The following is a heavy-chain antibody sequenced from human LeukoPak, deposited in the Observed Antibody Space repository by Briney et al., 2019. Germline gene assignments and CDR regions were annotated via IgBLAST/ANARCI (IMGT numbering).Heavy chain of an antibody. CDR2: IYYSGST. D-gene: IGHD1-26*01. CDR1: GGSISSYY. Sequence: SETLSLTCTVSGGSISSYYWSWIRQPPGKGLEWIGYIYYSGSTNYSPSLKSRVTISVDTSKNQFSLKLSSVTAADTAVYYCARGRVGANNWFDPWGQGTLVTVSS. V-gene: IGHV4-59*01. J-gene: IGHJ5*02. CDR3: ARGRVGANNWFDP.